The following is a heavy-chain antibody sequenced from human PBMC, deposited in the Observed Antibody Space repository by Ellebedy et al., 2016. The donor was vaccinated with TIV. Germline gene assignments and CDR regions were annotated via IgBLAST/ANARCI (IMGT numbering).Heavy chain of an antibody. Sequence: AASVKVSCKASGYTFTNYYMHWVRQAPGQGLEWMGIINPSGGSTSYAQKFQRRVTMTRDTSTSTVYMELSSLRSEDTAVYYCARTDYYGSGSYYLIDAFDIWGQGTMVSVSS. V-gene: IGHV1-46*01. CDR2: INPSGGST. J-gene: IGHJ3*02. CDR3: ARTDYYGSGSYYLIDAFDI. CDR1: GYTFTNYY. D-gene: IGHD3-10*01.